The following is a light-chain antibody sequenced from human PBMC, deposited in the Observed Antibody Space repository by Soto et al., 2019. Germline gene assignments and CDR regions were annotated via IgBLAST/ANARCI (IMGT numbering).Light chain of an antibody. Sequence: EIVMTQSPATLSVSPGERATLSCRASQSVSSNLAWYQQKPAQAPRLLIYGASTRATGIPARFSGTGSGSEFTLTISSLQSEDFVVYYCQQYNSWPPFTFGGGTKVEIK. CDR3: QQYNSWPPFT. J-gene: IGKJ4*01. CDR2: GAS. CDR1: QSVSSN. V-gene: IGKV3-15*01.